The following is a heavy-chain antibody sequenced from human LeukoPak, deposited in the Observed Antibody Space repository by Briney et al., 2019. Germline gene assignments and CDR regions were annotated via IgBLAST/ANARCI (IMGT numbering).Heavy chain of an antibody. CDR3: AKDIHRLLGSFDY. CDR1: GFTFSSYG. CDR2: IWYDGSNK. Sequence: GGSLRLSCAASGFTFSSYGMHWVRQAPGKGLEWVAVIWYDGSNKYYADSVKGRFTTSRDNSKNTLYLQMNSLRAEDTAVYYCAKDIHRLLGSFDYWGQGTLVTVSS. D-gene: IGHD2-15*01. V-gene: IGHV3-33*06. J-gene: IGHJ4*02.